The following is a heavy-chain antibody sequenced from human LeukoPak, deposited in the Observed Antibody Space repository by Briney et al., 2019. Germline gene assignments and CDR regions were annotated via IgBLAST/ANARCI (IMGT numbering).Heavy chain of an antibody. CDR2: ISGSGGST. CDR3: AILPGYSGSWYEVDY. Sequence: PGGSLRLSCAASGFTFSSYAMSWVRQAPGKGLEWVSGISGSGGSTYYADSVKGRFTISRDNSKNTLYLQMNSPRAEDMAVYYCAILPGYSGSWYEVDYWGQGTLVTVSS. J-gene: IGHJ4*02. D-gene: IGHD6-13*01. V-gene: IGHV3-23*01. CDR1: GFTFSSYA.